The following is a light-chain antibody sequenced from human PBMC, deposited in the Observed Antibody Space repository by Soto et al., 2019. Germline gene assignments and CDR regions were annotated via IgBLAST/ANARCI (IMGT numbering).Light chain of an antibody. CDR1: QNIGTY. CDR2: AAS. CDR3: QQTLSVPRT. V-gene: IGKV1-39*01. J-gene: IGKJ1*01. Sequence: DIQMTQSPRFLSASVGDRVTITCRASQNIGTYLTWYQQKPGKGPTVLIYAASTLQRGVPSRFSGSTTGTEFTLTITGLKPEDSETYYCQQTLSVPRTFGLGTKVDI.